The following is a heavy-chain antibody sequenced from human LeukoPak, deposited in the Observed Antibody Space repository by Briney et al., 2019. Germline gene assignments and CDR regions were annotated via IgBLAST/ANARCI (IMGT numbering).Heavy chain of an antibody. V-gene: IGHV3-9*01. Sequence: GGSLRLSCAASGFTFDDYGMHWVRQAPGKGLEWVSGISWNSGSIGYADSVKGRFTISRDNAKNSLYLQMNSLRAEDTALYYCAKGRIAAAGTEDAFDIWGQGTMVIVSS. CDR3: AKGRIAAAGTEDAFDI. CDR1: GFTFDDYG. J-gene: IGHJ3*02. CDR2: ISWNSGSI. D-gene: IGHD6-13*01.